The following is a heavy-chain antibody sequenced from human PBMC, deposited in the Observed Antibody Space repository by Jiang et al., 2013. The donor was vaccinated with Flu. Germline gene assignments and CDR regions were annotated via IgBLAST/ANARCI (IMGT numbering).Heavy chain of an antibody. Sequence: VQLLESGGGLVQPGGSLRLSCAASGFTFSSYAMHWVRQAPGKGLEYVSAISSNGGSTYYANSVKGRFTISRDNSKNTLYLQMGSLRAEDMAVYYCASGIVGAPFDIVGPRD. V-gene: IGHV3-64*01. J-gene: IGHJ3*02. CDR1: GFTFSSYA. D-gene: IGHD1-26*01. CDR3: ASGIVGAPFDI. CDR2: ISSNGGST.